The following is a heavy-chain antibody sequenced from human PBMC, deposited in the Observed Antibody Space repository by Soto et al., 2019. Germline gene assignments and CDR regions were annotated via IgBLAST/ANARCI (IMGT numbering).Heavy chain of an antibody. Sequence: GESRKISCKGSGYSFTDYWISWVRQMPGKGLEWMGRIDPSDSYTNYSPSFQGHVTILVDESIKTAYVQWSSVKASDTAMYYCARQTKSATMEWFDPWGQGTLVTVSS. CDR2: IDPSDSYT. CDR1: GYSFTDYW. CDR3: ARQTKSATMEWFDP. D-gene: IGHD2-2*01. J-gene: IGHJ5*02. V-gene: IGHV5-10-1*01.